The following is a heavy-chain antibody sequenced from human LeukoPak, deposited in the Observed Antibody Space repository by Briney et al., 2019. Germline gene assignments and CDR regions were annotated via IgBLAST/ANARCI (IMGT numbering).Heavy chain of an antibody. V-gene: IGHV3-23*01. CDR1: GFTFSSYA. CDR3: AKAGSSGYRYYFDY. D-gene: IGHD3-22*01. Sequence: GGSLRLSCGASGFTFSSYAMSWVRQAPGKGLEWVSAIGSSGGLAYYADSVKGRFTMSRDNSENTLFLQMNSLRADDTALYYCAKAGSSGYRYYFDYWGQGILVTVSS. J-gene: IGHJ4*02. CDR2: IGSSGGLA.